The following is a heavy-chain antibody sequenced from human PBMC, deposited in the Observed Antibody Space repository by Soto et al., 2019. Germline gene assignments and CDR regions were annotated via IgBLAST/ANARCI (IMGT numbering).Heavy chain of an antibody. V-gene: IGHV4-59*08. Sequence: SETLSLTCTVSGGSISIYYWSWIRQPPGKGLEWIGYIYYSGSTNYNPSLKSRVTISVDTSKNQFSLKLSSVTAADTAVYYCARHLGSVAGSDAFDIWGQGTMVTVPS. CDR3: ARHLGSVAGSDAFDI. D-gene: IGHD6-19*01. J-gene: IGHJ3*02. CDR1: GGSISIYY. CDR2: IYYSGST.